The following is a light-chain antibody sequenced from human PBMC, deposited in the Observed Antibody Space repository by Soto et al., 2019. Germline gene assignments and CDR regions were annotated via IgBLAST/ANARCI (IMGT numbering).Light chain of an antibody. Sequence: QSALTQPASVSGSPGQSITISCTGTSSDVGAYKYVSWYQQHPGKAPKVMIYEVSNRPSGVSNRFSGSKSGNTASLTISGLQAEDETDYYCFSYTSSGTYVFXTGTKVTVL. CDR3: FSYTSSGTYV. CDR1: SSDVGAYKY. V-gene: IGLV2-14*01. J-gene: IGLJ1*01. CDR2: EVS.